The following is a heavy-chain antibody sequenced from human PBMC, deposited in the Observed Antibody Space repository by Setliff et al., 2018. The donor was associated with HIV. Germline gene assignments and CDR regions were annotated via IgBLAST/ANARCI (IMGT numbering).Heavy chain of an antibody. CDR1: GYSFINYG. Sequence: VSCKASGYSFINYGISWVRQAPGQGPEWMGWISAYTGHTDYAPRLLGRVTVTTDTSTSTAYMELRSLTSDDTAVYYCARARLQGIVTAVGPRDNCLDPWGQGTRVTVSS. J-gene: IGHJ5*02. V-gene: IGHV1-18*01. CDR2: ISAYTGHT. CDR3: ARARLQGIVTAVGPRDNCLDP. D-gene: IGHD1-26*01.